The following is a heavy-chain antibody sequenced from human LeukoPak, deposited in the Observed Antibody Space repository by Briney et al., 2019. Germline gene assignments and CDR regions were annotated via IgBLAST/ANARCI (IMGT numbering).Heavy chain of an antibody. CDR3: ARDPTAVAGTSDY. D-gene: IGHD6-19*01. CDR2: ISSSSSYI. V-gene: IGHV3-21*01. CDR1: GFTFSSYI. Sequence: GGSLRLSCAASGFTFSSYIMNWVRQAPGKGLEWVSSISSSSSYIYYADSVKGRFTISRDNAKNSLYLQMNSLRAEDTAVYYCARDPTAVAGTSDYWGQGTLVTVSS. J-gene: IGHJ4*02.